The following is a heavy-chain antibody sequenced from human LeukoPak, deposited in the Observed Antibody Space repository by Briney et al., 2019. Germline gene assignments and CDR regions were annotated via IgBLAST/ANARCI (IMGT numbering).Heavy chain of an antibody. D-gene: IGHD4-23*01. V-gene: IGHV4-59*08. CDR2: IYYSGST. CDR1: GGSISRYY. J-gene: IGHJ4*02. CDR3: ARFGNQFDY. Sequence: PSETLSLTCSVSGGSISRYYWSWIRQPPGKGLEWIGYIYYSGSTNYNPSLKSRVTISVDTPKTQFSLKLSSVTAADTAVYYCARFGNQFDYCGQGTLVTVSS.